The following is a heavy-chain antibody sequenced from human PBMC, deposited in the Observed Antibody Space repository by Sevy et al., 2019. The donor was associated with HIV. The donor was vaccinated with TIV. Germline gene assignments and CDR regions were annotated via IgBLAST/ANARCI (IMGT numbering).Heavy chain of an antibody. J-gene: IGHJ4*02. CDR2: LYHSGST. CDR1: GFSITTAYY. Sequence: SETLSLTCAVSGFSITTAYYWGWIRQPPGKGPEWIGSLYHSGSTSFNPSLKSRVTISVDTSKNHFSLKLSSVTAADTAVYYYARGDYYDTSGYYSYYFGSWGQGTLVTVSS. V-gene: IGHV4-38-2*01. D-gene: IGHD3-22*01. CDR3: ARGDYYDTSGYYSYYFGS.